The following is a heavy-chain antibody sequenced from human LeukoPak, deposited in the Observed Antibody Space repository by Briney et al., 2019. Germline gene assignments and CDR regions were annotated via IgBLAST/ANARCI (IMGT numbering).Heavy chain of an antibody. CDR2: IFYSGST. D-gene: IGHD6-6*01. CDR3: ARDHMQLLMYYFDY. J-gene: IGHJ4*02. CDR1: GGSISSSSYY. Sequence: SETLSLTCTVSGGSISSSSYYWGWIRQPPGKGLEWIGSIFYSGSTYYNPSLKSRVTISVDTSKNQFSLSLSSVTAADTAVYYCARDHMQLLMYYFDYWGQGTLVTVSS. V-gene: IGHV4-39*07.